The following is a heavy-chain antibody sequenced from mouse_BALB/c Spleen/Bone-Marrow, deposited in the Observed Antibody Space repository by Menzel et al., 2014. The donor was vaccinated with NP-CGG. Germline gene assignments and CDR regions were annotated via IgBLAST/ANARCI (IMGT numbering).Heavy chain of an antibody. D-gene: IGHD2-3*01. CDR2: INPESNTI. J-gene: IGHJ3*01. CDR1: GFDFSRYW. V-gene: IGHV4-1*02. Sequence: EVKLVESGGCLVQPGGSLKLSCAASGFDFSRYWMSWVRQAPGKGLQWIGEINPESNTINYTPSLKDKFIISRDNAKNTLYLQMSKVRSEDTALYCCARLGYYGWFAYWGQGTLVTVSA. CDR3: ARLGYYGWFAY.